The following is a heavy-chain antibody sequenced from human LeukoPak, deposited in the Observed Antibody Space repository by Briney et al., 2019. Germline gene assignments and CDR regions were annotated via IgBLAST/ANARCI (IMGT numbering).Heavy chain of an antibody. Sequence: ASVKVSCKASGYTFTGYYMHWVRQAPGQGLEWMGWINPNSGGTNYAQKLQGRVTMTTDTSTSTAYMELRSLRSDDTAVYYCARAYYYDSSGYYYHFTFDYWGQGTLVTVSS. CDR3: ARAYYYDSSGYYYHFTFDY. CDR1: GYTFTGYY. D-gene: IGHD3-22*01. J-gene: IGHJ4*02. V-gene: IGHV1-2*02. CDR2: INPNSGGT.